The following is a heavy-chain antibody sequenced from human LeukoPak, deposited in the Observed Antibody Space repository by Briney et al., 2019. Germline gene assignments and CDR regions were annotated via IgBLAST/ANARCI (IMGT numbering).Heavy chain of an antibody. J-gene: IGHJ4*02. D-gene: IGHD2-2*01. Sequence: MASETLSLTCTVSGGSISSGDYYWSWIRQPPGKGLEWIGYIYYSGSTYYNPSLKSQVTISVDTSKNQFSLKLSSVTAADTAVYYCAREYCSSTSCYAFDYWGQGTLVTVSS. CDR2: IYYSGST. V-gene: IGHV4-30-4*01. CDR3: AREYCSSTSCYAFDY. CDR1: GGSISSGDYY.